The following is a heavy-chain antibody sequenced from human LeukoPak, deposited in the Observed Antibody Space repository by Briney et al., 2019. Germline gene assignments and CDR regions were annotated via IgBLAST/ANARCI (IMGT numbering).Heavy chain of an antibody. J-gene: IGHJ5*02. Sequence: PSGTLSLNCSVSGGSINNSNWWSWVRQSPGKGLEWIGEVFHTGRTYYNPSLKSRVTLSVDKSKNRFSLRLTSMTAADSAVYFCARTLRSSGFYSWGQGTPVTVSS. D-gene: IGHD3-10*01. CDR2: VFHTGRT. CDR3: ARTLRSSGFYS. CDR1: GGSINNSNW. V-gene: IGHV4-4*02.